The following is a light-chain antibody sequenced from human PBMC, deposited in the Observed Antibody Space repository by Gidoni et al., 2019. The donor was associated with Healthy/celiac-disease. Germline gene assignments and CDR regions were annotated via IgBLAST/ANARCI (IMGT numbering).Light chain of an antibody. J-gene: IGLJ2*01. CDR2: GKN. V-gene: IGLV3-19*01. CDR3: NSRDSSGNHLVV. CDR1: SLRSYY. Sequence: SSELTQDLAVSVALGQTVRITCPVDSLRSYYASWYQQNPGQAPVLVIYGKNNRPAGIPDRFSGSSSGNTASVTITGAQAEDEADYYCNSRDSSGNHLVVFGGGTKLTVL.